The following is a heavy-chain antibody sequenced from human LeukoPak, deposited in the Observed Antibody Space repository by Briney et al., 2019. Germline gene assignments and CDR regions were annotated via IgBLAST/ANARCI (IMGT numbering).Heavy chain of an antibody. V-gene: IGHV7-4-1*02. CDR3: ARDRSIQLWTRLQNWFDP. Sequence: GASVKVFCKASGYTFTSYAMNWVRQAPGQGLEWMGWINTNTGNPTYAQGFTGRFVFSLDTSVSTAYLQISSLKAEDTAVYYCARDRSIQLWTRLQNWFDPGAREPWSPSPQ. CDR1: GYTFTSYA. D-gene: IGHD5-18*01. CDR2: INTNTGNP. J-gene: IGHJ5*02.